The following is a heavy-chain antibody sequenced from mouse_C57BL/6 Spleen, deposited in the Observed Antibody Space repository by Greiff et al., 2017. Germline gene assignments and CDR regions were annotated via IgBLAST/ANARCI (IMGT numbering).Heavy chain of an antibody. CDR2: ISSGGDYV. V-gene: IGHV5-9-1*02. D-gene: IGHD5-5*01. Sequence: EVQLVESGEGLVKPGGSLKLSCAASGFTFSSYAMSWVRQTPEKRLEWVAYISSGGDYVYYADTVKGRFTISRDNARNTLYLQMSRLKSEDTAVYYCTRDRRTTLDYWGQGTTLTVSS. J-gene: IGHJ2*01. CDR1: GFTFSSYA. CDR3: TRDRRTTLDY.